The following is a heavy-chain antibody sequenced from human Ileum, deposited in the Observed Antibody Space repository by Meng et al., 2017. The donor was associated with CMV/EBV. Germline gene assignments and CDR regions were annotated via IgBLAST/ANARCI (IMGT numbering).Heavy chain of an antibody. J-gene: IGHJ4*02. CDR2: IDDDGSFT. V-gene: IGHV3-74*01. CDR1: GFTFSDYW. CDR3: ARLADTRTAFDY. Sequence: SCAASGFTFSDYWMHWVRQAPGKGLVWVARIDDDGSFTTYADSVRGRFTISRDNAKNTLFLQMNSVTDEDTAVYYCARLADTRTAFDYWGQGSLVTVSS. D-gene: IGHD2-15*01.